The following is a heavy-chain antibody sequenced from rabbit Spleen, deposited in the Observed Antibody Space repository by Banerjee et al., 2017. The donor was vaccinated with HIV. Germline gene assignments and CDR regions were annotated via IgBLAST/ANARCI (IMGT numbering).Heavy chain of an antibody. V-gene: IGHV1S45*01. CDR1: GLDFSVGDV. D-gene: IGHD4-1*01. CDR3: ARDLAGVIGWNFNL. CDR2: MNTKGGDT. Sequence: QQQLVESGGGLVKPGASLTLSCKASGLDFSVGDVMCWVRQAPGEGLEWIGCMNTKGGDTVYASWAKGRFTISRSSSTTLTLQMTSLTAADTATYFCARDLAGVIGWNFNLWGQGTLVTVS. J-gene: IGHJ4*01.